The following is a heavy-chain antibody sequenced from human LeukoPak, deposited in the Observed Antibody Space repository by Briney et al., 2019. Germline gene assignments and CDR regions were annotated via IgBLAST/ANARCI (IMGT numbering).Heavy chain of an antibody. J-gene: IGHJ2*01. Sequence: ASVKVSCKASGYTFTSYYMHWVRQGPGQGLEWMGIINPSGGSTSYAQEFQGRVTMTRDTSTNTVYMELSSLRSEDTAVFYCVRGASSIAALNPFWYFDLWGRGTLVTVSS. V-gene: IGHV1-46*01. CDR1: GYTFTSYY. CDR2: INPSGGST. CDR3: VRGASSIAALNPFWYFDL. D-gene: IGHD6-6*01.